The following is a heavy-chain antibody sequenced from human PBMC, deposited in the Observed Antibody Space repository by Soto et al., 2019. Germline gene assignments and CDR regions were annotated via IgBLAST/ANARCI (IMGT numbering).Heavy chain of an antibody. J-gene: IGHJ5*02. CDR2: INPRSGDT. Sequence: QVQLVQSGAEVKKPGASVKVSCKASGYTFIGYYIHWVRQAPGQGLEWMGRINPRSGDTTYEQKFQGRITMTRDTSISPAYMELSSLRSDDTAVYYCGRDGVGATTLGWFAPWGQGSLVTVSS. CDR3: GRDGVGATTLGWFAP. CDR1: GYTFIGYY. D-gene: IGHD1-26*01. V-gene: IGHV1-2*06.